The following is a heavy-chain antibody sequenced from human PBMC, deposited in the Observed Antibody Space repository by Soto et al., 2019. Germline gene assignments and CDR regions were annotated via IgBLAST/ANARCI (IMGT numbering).Heavy chain of an antibody. CDR3: ARHRIQLWTLDY. D-gene: IGHD5-18*01. Sequence: KPSETLSLTCTVSGGSISSSSYYWGWIRQPPGKGLEWIGSIYYSGSTYYNPSLKSRVTISVDTSKNQFSLKLSSVTAADTAVYYCARHRIQLWTLDYWGQGTLVTVSS. CDR1: GGSISSSSYY. CDR2: IYYSGST. V-gene: IGHV4-39*01. J-gene: IGHJ4*02.